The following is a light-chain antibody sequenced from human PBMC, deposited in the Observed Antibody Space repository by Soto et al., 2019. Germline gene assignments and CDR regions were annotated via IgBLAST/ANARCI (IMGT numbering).Light chain of an antibody. Sequence: EIVMTQSPATLSVSPGERATLSSRASQSVSSNLAWYQQKPGQAPRLLIYGASTRATGIPARFSGSGSGTEFTLTISSLQSEDFAVYYCQQYNNWPITFGPGTKVDIK. CDR3: QQYNNWPIT. CDR1: QSVSSN. V-gene: IGKV3-15*01. CDR2: GAS. J-gene: IGKJ3*01.